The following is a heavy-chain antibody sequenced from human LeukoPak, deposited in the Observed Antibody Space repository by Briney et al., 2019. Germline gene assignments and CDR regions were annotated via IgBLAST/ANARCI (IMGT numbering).Heavy chain of an antibody. D-gene: IGHD1-26*01. V-gene: IGHV5-51*01. CDR3: ARHRGAKDGSDI. J-gene: IGHJ3*02. CDR2: VFPGDSDT. CDR1: EYTFTSSW. Sequence: GESLKISCQGSEYTFTSSWIGWARQMPGKGPEWMGSVFPGDSDTRYLPSFEGQVTISADKAINTAYLQWSSLKASDTAMYYCARHRGAKDGSDIWGQGTMVTVAS.